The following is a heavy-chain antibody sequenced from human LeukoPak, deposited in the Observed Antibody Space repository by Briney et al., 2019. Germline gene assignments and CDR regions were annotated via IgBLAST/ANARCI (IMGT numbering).Heavy chain of an antibody. CDR1: GDSISNYY. J-gene: IGHJ2*01. CDR2: IYYSGST. V-gene: IGHV4-59*01. Sequence: SETLSLTCSVSGDSISNYYWNWIRQPPGKGLEWLGNIYYSGSTNYNPSLKGRVTISLDTSKNQISLTLSSVTAADTAVYHCARDKGPYWYFDLWGRGTLVTVSS. CDR3: ARDKGPYWYFDL.